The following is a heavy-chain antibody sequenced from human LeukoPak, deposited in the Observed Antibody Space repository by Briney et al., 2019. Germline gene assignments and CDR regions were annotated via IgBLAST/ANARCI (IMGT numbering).Heavy chain of an antibody. Sequence: PSETLSLTCAVSGGSISRDLWTWIRQPPGKGLEWIAYIYNSGGTNYNPSLKSRVTISVDTSKNQFSLKLNSVTAADTAVYYCARGGGYFEWDYYFDYWGQGTLVTVSS. V-gene: IGHV4-59*01. CDR3: ARGGGYFEWDYYFDY. D-gene: IGHD3-9*01. CDR1: GGSISRDL. CDR2: IYNSGGT. J-gene: IGHJ4*02.